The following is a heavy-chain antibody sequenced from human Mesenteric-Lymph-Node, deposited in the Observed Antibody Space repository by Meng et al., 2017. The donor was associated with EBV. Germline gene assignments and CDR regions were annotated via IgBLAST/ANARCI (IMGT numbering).Heavy chain of an antibody. J-gene: IGHJ5*02. Sequence: QGTLQGSGPGLVNPSGTLSLTCAVHGGSFSDYYWTWIRQPPGKGLEWIGEVNHAGTTIYNPSLESRVTISVDTSKNQFSLKLTSVTAADTAVYFCAALGSFASSIDPWGQGTLVTVSS. V-gene: IGHV4-34*01. CDR1: GGSFSDYY. D-gene: IGHD3-16*01. CDR3: AALGSFASSIDP. CDR2: VNHAGTT.